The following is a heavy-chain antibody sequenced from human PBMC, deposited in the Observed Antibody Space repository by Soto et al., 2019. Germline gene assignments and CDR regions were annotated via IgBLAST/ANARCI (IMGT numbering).Heavy chain of an antibody. CDR2: ISAHNGNT. CDR1: GYSFNRYE. J-gene: IGHJ4*02. V-gene: IGHV1-18*01. Sequence: QVQLVQSGVEVKKPGALVKVSCKASGYSFNRYEITWVRQAPGQGLEWMGRISAHNGNTNYAQKLQGRVTLTTDTSTSTAYMELRSLKSDDTAVYYCARGFGGLYYFDYWGQGTLVTVSS. D-gene: IGHD3-16*01. CDR3: ARGFGGLYYFDY.